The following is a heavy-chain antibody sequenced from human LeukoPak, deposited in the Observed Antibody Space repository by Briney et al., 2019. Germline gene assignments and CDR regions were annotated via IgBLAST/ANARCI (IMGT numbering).Heavy chain of an antibody. V-gene: IGHV3-30*18. CDR2: LSYDGSDK. CDR3: AKGVPDYIHYFDY. D-gene: IGHD3-10*01. Sequence: GGSLRLSCTVSGFTFSNYGMHWVRQAPGKGLEWVAVLSYDGSDKYYKDSVKGRFTISRDNSKNTLYLQMNSLRAEDTAVYYCAKGVPDYIHYFDYWGQGTLVTVSS. CDR1: GFTFSNYG. J-gene: IGHJ4*02.